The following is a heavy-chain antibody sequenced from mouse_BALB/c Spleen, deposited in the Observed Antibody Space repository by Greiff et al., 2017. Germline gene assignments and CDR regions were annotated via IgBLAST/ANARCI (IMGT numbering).Heavy chain of an antibody. V-gene: IGHV1-4*01. J-gene: IGHJ1*01. D-gene: IGHD2-3*01. CDR2: INPSSGYT. CDR1: GYTFTSYT. Sequence: VQLQQSGAEPARPGASVKMSCKASGYTFTSYTMHWVKQRPGQGLEWIEYINPSSGYTNYNQKFKDKATLTADKSSSTAYMQLSSLTSEDSAVYYCARSDGYYWYFDVWGAGTTVTVSS. CDR3: ARSDGYYWYFDV.